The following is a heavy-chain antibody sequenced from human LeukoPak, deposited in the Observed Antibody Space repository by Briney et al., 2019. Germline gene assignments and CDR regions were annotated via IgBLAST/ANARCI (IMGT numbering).Heavy chain of an antibody. V-gene: IGHV3-66*01. Sequence: GGSLRLSCVASGFTVSSNYMTWVRQAPGKGLEWVSVIYSVGTTYYADSVKGRFTISRDNSKDTLYLQMNSLRVEDTAVYYCAGGLPAAGALDIWGQGTMVTVSS. CDR1: GFTVSSNY. CDR3: AGGLPAAGALDI. CDR2: IYSVGTT. J-gene: IGHJ3*02. D-gene: IGHD6-25*01.